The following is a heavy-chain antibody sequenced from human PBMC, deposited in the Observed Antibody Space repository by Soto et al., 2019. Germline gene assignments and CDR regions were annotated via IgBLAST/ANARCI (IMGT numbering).Heavy chain of an antibody. CDR1: GYSFTSYW. CDR2: IDPSDSYT. Sequence: GESLKISCKGSGYSFTSYWISWVRQMPGKGLEWMGRIDPSDSYTNYSPSFQGHVTISADKSISTAYLQWSSLKASDTAMYYCARPMEAAADAFDIWGQGTMVTVS. D-gene: IGHD6-13*01. J-gene: IGHJ3*02. V-gene: IGHV5-10-1*01. CDR3: ARPMEAAADAFDI.